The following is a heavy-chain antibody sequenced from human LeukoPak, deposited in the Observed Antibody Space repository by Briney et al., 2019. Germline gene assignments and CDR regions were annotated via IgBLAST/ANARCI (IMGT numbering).Heavy chain of an antibody. CDR3: TRYSGSTGRGLDY. D-gene: IGHD1-26*01. V-gene: IGHV3-72*01. CDR1: VFTFCDLY. J-gene: IGHJ4*02. Sequence: GGSLRLSCAASVFTFCDLYMDCVPEAPGKGVEGVGRTRNKANIYTTEYAASVKGRFTISRDDLKNPLYLQMNSLKIEDTAVYYCTRYSGSTGRGLDYWGQGTLVTVSS. CDR2: TRNKANIYTT.